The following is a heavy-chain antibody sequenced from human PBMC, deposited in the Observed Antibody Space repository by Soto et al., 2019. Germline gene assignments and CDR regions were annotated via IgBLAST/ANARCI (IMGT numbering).Heavy chain of an antibody. CDR2: ISGSGGTI. CDR3: ARETGLSSVGWSYYVDF. V-gene: IGHV3-48*02. CDR1: GFTLSSYS. D-gene: IGHD6-19*01. J-gene: IGHJ4*02. Sequence: EVQLVESGGGMVQPGGSLRVSCAASGFTLSSYSMHWVRQAPGKGLEWISYISGSGGTIYYADSVKGRFTISRDNAKNSLSVQMNSLRDEDTAVYFCARETGLSSVGWSYYVDFWGQGTRVTVSS.